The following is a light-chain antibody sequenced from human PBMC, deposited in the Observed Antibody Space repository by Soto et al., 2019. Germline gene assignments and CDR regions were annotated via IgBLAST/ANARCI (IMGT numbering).Light chain of an antibody. CDR1: SSVVGGYNS. V-gene: IGLV2-14*01. CDR2: DVS. J-gene: IGLJ1*01. Sequence: QSVLTQPASVSGSPGQSITISCTGTSSVVGGYNSVSWFQQYPGKAPRLVIYDVSDRPSGVSNRISGSKSGNTASLTISGLQADDEADYYCNSYTSSGTYVFGTGTKVTVL. CDR3: NSYTSSGTYV.